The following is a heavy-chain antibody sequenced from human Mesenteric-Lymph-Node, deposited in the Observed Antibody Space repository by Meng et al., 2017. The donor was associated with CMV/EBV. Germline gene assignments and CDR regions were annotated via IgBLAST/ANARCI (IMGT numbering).Heavy chain of an antibody. D-gene: IGHD3-16*01. Sequence: LTCAVSSGSISSSNWWSWVRQSPGKGLEWIGEIYHSGSTNYNPSLKSRVTISVDKSKNPFSLNLSSVTAADTAVYYCATYTTRSYDYWGQGTLVTVSS. CDR1: SGSISSSNW. CDR2: IYHSGST. V-gene: IGHV4-4*02. CDR3: ATYTTRSYDY. J-gene: IGHJ4*02.